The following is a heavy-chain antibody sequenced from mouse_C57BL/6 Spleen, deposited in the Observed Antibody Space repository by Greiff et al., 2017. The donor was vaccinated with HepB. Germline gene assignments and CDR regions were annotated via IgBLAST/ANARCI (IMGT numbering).Heavy chain of an antibody. J-gene: IGHJ2*01. CDR2: INPNNGGT. D-gene: IGHD1-1*01. CDR3: ARITTVVGLDY. CDR1: GYTFTDYN. V-gene: IGHV1-22*01. Sequence: SGPELVKPGASVKMSCKASGYTFTDYNMHWVKQSHGKSLEWIGYINPNNGGTSYNQKFKGKATLTVNKSSSTAYMELRSLTSEDSAVYYCARITTVVGLDYWGQGTTLTVSS.